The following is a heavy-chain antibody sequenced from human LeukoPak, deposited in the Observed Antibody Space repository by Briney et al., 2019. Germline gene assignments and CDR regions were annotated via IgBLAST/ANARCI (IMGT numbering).Heavy chain of an antibody. D-gene: IGHD4-17*01. V-gene: IGHV3-23*01. Sequence: GGSLRLSCAASGFTFSSYAMSWVRQAPGKGLEWVSAISGSGGSTYYADSVKGRFTISRDNSKNTLYLQMNSLRAEDTAVYYCTKETYDYGAVQVAGYWGQGTLVTVSS. CDR2: ISGSGGST. CDR3: TKETYDYGAVQVAGY. CDR1: GFTFSSYA. J-gene: IGHJ4*02.